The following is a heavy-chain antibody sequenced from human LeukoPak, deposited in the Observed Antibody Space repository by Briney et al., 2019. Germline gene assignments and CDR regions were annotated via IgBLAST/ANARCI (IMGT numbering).Heavy chain of an antibody. V-gene: IGHV4-4*07. CDR2: IYTSGST. CDR3: ARESFIRSFDP. Sequence: SETLSLTCTVSGGPISSYYWSWIRQPAGKGLEWIGRIYTSGSTNYNPPLKSRVTMSVDTPKNQFSLKLSSVPAADTAVYYGARESFIRSFDPWGQGTLVTVSS. CDR1: GGPISSYY. D-gene: IGHD3-10*01. J-gene: IGHJ5*02.